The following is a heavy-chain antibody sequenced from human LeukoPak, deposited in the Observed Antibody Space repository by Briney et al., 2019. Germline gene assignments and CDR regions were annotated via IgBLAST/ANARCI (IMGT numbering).Heavy chain of an antibody. Sequence: TLSLTCTVSGGSISSGSYYWSWIRQPAGKGLEWIVRIYTSGSTNYNPSLKSRVTIPVDTSKNQFSLKLSSVTAADTAVYYCARETIAVAGTGGLDYWGQGTLVTVSS. V-gene: IGHV4-61*02. CDR2: IYTSGST. D-gene: IGHD6-19*01. CDR1: GGSISSGSYY. CDR3: ARETIAVAGTGGLDY. J-gene: IGHJ4*02.